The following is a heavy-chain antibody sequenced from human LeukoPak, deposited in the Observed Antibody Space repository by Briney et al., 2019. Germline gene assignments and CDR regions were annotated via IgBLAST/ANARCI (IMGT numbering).Heavy chain of an antibody. Sequence: ASVKVSCKVSGYTLTELSMPWVRQAPGKGLEWMGGFDPEDGETIYAQKFQGRVTMTEDTSTDTAYMELSSLRSEDTAVYYCATSRSVGYGGYSYYYYYYGMDVWGQGTTVTVSS. J-gene: IGHJ6*02. CDR2: FDPEDGET. V-gene: IGHV1-24*01. CDR1: GYTLTELS. D-gene: IGHD5-12*01. CDR3: ATSRSVGYGGYSYYYYYYGMDV.